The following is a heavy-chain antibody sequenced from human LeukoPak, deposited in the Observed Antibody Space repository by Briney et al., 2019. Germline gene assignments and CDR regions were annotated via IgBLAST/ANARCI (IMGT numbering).Heavy chain of an antibody. J-gene: IGHJ3*02. Sequence: GGSLRLSCAASAFSMNDFWMHWVRQGPGKGLEWVSRINKDATITTYADSVKGRLTVSRDNVKNMVYLDMNGLRGDDTAVYYCARSGIGRGFDIWGQGATVTVSS. V-gene: IGHV3-74*03. CDR1: AFSMNDFW. CDR2: INKDATIT. CDR3: ARSGIGRGFDI. D-gene: IGHD2/OR15-2a*01.